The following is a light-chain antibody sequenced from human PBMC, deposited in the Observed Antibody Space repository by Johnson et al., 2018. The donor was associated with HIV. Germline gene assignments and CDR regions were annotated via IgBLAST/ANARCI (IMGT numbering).Light chain of an antibody. CDR2: ENN. CDR3: GSWDASLSPHYV. CDR1: SSNIGNNY. V-gene: IGLV1-51*02. Sequence: QPVLTQPPSVSAAPGQKVSISCSGSSSNIGNNYVSWYQKLPGTAPKLLIYENNKRPSGIPDRFSGSKSGTSATLGITGLQTGDEADYYCGSWDASLSPHYVFGTGTTVIVL. J-gene: IGLJ1*01.